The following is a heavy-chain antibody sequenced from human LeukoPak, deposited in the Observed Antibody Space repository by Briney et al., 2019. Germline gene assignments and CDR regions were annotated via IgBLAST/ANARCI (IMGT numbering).Heavy chain of an antibody. D-gene: IGHD3-10*01. Sequence: GGSLRLSCAPAGFTFSSYAMSWVRQAPGKGLEWVSSISGRGDGTYYTDSVKGRFTISRDNSKNTLYLQMNSLRAEDTAVYYCATNSPREEYYFDYWGQGTLVTVSS. V-gene: IGHV3-23*01. J-gene: IGHJ4*02. CDR2: ISGRGDGT. CDR1: GFTFSSYA. CDR3: ATNSPREEYYFDY.